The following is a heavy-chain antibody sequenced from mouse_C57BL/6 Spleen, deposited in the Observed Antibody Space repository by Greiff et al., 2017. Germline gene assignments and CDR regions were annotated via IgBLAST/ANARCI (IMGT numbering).Heavy chain of an antibody. Sequence: VQLKQSGPELVKPGASVKISCKASGYTFTDYYMNWVKQSHGKSLEWIGDINPNNGGTSYNQKFKGKATLTVDKSSSTAYMELRSLTSEDSAVYYCARSYGNYEGGAMDYWGQGTSVTVSS. J-gene: IGHJ4*01. D-gene: IGHD2-10*02. CDR1: GYTFTDYY. CDR2: INPNNGGT. CDR3: ARSYGNYEGGAMDY. V-gene: IGHV1-26*01.